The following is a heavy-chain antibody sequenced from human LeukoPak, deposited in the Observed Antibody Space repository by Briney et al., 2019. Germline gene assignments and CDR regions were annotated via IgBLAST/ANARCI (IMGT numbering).Heavy chain of an antibody. CDR1: GYSISSGYY. CDR2: IYHSGST. CDR3: ARRRSGYYHY. V-gene: IGHV4-38-2*02. J-gene: IGHJ4*02. D-gene: IGHD3-22*01. Sequence: SETLSLTCTVSGYSISSGYYWGWIRQPPGKGLEWIGSIYHSGSTYYNPSLKSRVTISVDTSKNQFSLKLSSVTAADTAVYYCARRRSGYYHYWGQGTLVTVSS.